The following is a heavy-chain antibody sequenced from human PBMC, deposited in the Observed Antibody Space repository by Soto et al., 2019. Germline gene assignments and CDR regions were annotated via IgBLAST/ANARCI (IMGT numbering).Heavy chain of an antibody. V-gene: IGHV3-30*04. CDR3: ARGPESGDF. CDR1: GFTFSTFS. CDR2: ISYDGSEK. J-gene: IGHJ4*02. Sequence: QVQLVESGGGVVQPGRSLRLSCATSGFTFSTFSMHWVRQAPGKGLEWVAHISYDGSEKDYADSVKGRFTICRDNSDNTLFLQMNSLTSEDTGVYYCARGPESGDFWGQGTLVTVPS. D-gene: IGHD1-26*01.